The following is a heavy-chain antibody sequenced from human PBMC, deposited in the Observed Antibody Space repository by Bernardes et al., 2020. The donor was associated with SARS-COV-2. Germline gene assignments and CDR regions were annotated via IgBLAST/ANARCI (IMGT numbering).Heavy chain of an antibody. D-gene: IGHD3-22*01. J-gene: IGHJ4*02. Sequence: GGSLRLSCAASGFTFSSYGMNWVRQAPGKGLEWVAVISYGGSNKYYADSVKGRFTISRDNSNNTLYLQMNSLRAEDTAVYYCAKATDDSSGYGDYFDYSSQRTLVPVSS. V-gene: IGHV3-30*02. CDR3: AKATDDSSGYGDYFDY. CDR1: GFTFSSYG. CDR2: ISYGGSNK.